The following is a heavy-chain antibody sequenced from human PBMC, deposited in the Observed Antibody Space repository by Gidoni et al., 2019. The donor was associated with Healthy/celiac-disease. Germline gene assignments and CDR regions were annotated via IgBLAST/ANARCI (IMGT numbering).Heavy chain of an antibody. CDR3: ARAYSSSSGYYYYYGMDV. CDR1: GYSFTSYW. D-gene: IGHD6-6*01. Sequence: EVQLVQSGAEVKKPGESLQISCKGSGYSFTSYWIGWVRQMPGKGLEWMGIIYPGDSDTRYSPSFQGQVTISADKSISTAYLQWSSLKASDTAMYYCARAYSSSSGYYYYYGMDVWGQGTTVTVSS. CDR2: IYPGDSDT. V-gene: IGHV5-51*01. J-gene: IGHJ6*02.